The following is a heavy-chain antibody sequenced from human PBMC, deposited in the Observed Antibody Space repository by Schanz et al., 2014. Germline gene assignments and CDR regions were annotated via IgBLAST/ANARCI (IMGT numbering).Heavy chain of an antibody. Sequence: QVQLVESGGGVVQPGRSLRLSCAASGFTFSSYGMHWVRQAPGKGLEWVAVIWYDGSNKYYADSVKGRFTISRDNSKNTLYLQMNSLRPEDTAVYYCAKDAENTAMITDYFDYWGQGTLVTVSS. CDR1: GFTFSSYG. CDR3: AKDAENTAMITDYFDY. J-gene: IGHJ4*02. V-gene: IGHV3-33*06. CDR2: IWYDGSNK. D-gene: IGHD5-18*01.